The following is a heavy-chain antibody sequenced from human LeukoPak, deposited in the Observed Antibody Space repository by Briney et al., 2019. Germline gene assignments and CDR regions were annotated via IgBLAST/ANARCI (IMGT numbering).Heavy chain of an antibody. J-gene: IGHJ3*02. D-gene: IGHD3-10*01. CDR1: GGSFSGYY. CDR3: AKTNGYGLVDI. Sequence: SETLSLTCAVYGGSFSGYYWSWIRQPPGKGLEWIGEINHSGSTNYNPSLKSRVTISLDTSRNQFSLKLNSVTAADTAVYYCAKTNGYGLVDIWGQGTMVTVSS. V-gene: IGHV4-34*01. CDR2: INHSGST.